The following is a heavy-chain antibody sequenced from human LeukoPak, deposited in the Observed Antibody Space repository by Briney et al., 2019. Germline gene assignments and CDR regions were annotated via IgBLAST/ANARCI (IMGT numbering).Heavy chain of an antibody. CDR3: ARGNCSSTSCYLFDY. D-gene: IGHD2-2*01. CDR1: AFTFSNYW. J-gene: IGHJ4*02. Sequence: GGSLRLSCAASAFTFSNYWMSWVRQAPGKGLEWVANIKQDGSEKYYVDSVKGRFTISRDNAKNSLYLQMNSLRVEDTAVYYCARGNCSSTSCYLFDYWGQGTLVTVSS. V-gene: IGHV3-7*01. CDR2: IKQDGSEK.